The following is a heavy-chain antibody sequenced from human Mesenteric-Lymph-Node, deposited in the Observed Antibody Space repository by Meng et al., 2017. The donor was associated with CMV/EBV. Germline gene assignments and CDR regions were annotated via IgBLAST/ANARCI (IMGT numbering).Heavy chain of an antibody. CDR1: GFSFSNYG. Sequence: GGSLRLSYEASGFSFSNYGMHWVRQAPGKGLEWVAFIRDDGSNKYYAESVKGRFTISRDNSKNTLYLQMSSLRAEDTAVYYCAKDGPSFDYWGQGTLVTVSS. CDR3: AKDGPSFDY. V-gene: IGHV3-30*02. J-gene: IGHJ4*02. CDR2: IRDDGSNK.